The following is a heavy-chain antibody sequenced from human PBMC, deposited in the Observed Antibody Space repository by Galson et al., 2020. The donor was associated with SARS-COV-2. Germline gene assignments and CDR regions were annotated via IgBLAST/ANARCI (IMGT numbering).Heavy chain of an antibody. CDR1: GYTLTELS. J-gene: IGHJ5*02. V-gene: IGHV1-24*01. CDR3: ATQVYDFWSGYSGPPRGGWFDP. D-gene: IGHD3-3*01. CDR2: FDPEDGET. Sequence: ASVKVSCKVSGYTLTELSMHWVRQAPGKGLEWMGGFDPEDGETIYAQKFQGRVTMTEDTSTDTAYMELSSLRSEDTAVYYCATQVYDFWSGYSGPPRGGWFDPWGQGTLVTVSS.